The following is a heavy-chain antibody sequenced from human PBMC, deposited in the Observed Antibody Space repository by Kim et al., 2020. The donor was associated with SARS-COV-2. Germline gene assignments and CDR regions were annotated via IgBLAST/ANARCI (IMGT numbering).Heavy chain of an antibody. Sequence: SETLSLTCAVSGYSISSSNWWGWIRQPPGKGLEWIGYIYYSGSIYYNPSLKSRVTMSVDTSKNQFSLKLSSVTAVDTAVYYCARTTGWYQTEAFDIWGQGTMVTVSS. CDR2: IYYSGSI. CDR3: ARTTGWYQTEAFDI. CDR1: GYSISSSNW. D-gene: IGHD6-19*01. V-gene: IGHV4-28*05. J-gene: IGHJ3*02.